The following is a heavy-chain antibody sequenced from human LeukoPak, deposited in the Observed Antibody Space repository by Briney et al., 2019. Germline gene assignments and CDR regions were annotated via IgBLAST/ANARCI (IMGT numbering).Heavy chain of an antibody. CDR1: GFAFTSSA. Sequence: SVKVSCKASGFAFTSSAMQWVRQARGQRLEWIGWIVVGSGNTNYAQKFQERVTITRDMPTSTAYMELSSLRSGDTAVYYCAVHSGGFGGAAFDIWGQGTMVTVSS. V-gene: IGHV1-58*02. CDR3: AVHSGGFGGAAFDI. J-gene: IGHJ3*02. CDR2: IVVGSGNT. D-gene: IGHD3-10*01.